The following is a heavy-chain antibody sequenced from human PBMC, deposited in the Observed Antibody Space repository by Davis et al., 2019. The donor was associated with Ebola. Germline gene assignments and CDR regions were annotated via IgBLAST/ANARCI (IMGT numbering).Heavy chain of an antibody. Sequence: MPSETLSLTCTVSGGSITSSSHYWGWIRQPPGKGLEWIGSIHYSGSTSYNPSLRRRVTKSVDTSKNQFSLKLSSVTAADTAVYYCARRDYYYDSSGYWSPEDWFDPWGQGTLVTVSS. V-gene: IGHV4-39*01. CDR3: ARRDYYYDSSGYWSPEDWFDP. CDR2: IHYSGST. CDR1: GGSITSSSHY. D-gene: IGHD3-22*01. J-gene: IGHJ5*02.